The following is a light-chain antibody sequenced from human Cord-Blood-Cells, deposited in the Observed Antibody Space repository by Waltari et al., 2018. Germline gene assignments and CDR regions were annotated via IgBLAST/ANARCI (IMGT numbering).Light chain of an antibody. Sequence: IQMTHSPSSLSASVGDRVTITCRTSKCFSSYLNWYQQKPGKAPKLLIYAASSLQSGVPSRFSGSGSGTDFTLTISSLQPEDFATYYCQQSYSTPITFGQGTRLEIK. J-gene: IGKJ5*01. V-gene: IGKV1-39*01. CDR2: AAS. CDR3: QQSYSTPIT. CDR1: KCFSSY.